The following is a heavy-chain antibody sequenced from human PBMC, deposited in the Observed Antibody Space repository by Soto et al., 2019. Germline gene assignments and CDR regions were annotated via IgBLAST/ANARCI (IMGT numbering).Heavy chain of an antibody. D-gene: IGHD3-16*02. V-gene: IGHV3-23*01. CDR1: GFTFSSYA. J-gene: IGHJ4*02. CDR3: AKVKLTYYDYVWGSYRYTGNAMGYDD. Sequence: XGSLRLYLAASGFTFSSYAMSWVRQAPGKGLDWVSAISVSGGSTYYADSVKGRFTISRDNSKNTLYLQMNSLRAEDTAVYYCAKVKLTYYDYVWGSYRYTGNAMGYDDWGQGTLVTVSS. CDR2: ISVSGGST.